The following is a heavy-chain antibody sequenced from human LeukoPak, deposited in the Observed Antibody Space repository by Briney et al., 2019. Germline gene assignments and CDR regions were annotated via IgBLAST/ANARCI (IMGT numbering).Heavy chain of an antibody. V-gene: IGHV3-66*01. D-gene: IGHD6-6*01. Sequence: GGALRLSCAASGFTVSSNHMNWVRQAPGKGLEWVSIIYTGGTTHYADSLKDRFTISRDDSINTLYLQMNSLRAEDTAVYYCARDSSSYYFDYWGQGTLVTVSS. CDR1: GFTVSSNH. J-gene: IGHJ4*02. CDR2: IYTGGTT. CDR3: ARDSSSYYFDY.